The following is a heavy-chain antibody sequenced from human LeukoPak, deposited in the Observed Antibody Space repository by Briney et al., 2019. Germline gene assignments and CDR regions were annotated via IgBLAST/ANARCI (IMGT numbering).Heavy chain of an antibody. D-gene: IGHD3-22*01. Sequence: ASVKVSCKASGYTFTSYGISWVRQAPGQGLEWMGRISAYNGNTNYAQKLQGRVTMTTDTSTSTAYMELRSLRSDDTAVYYCARSEDSRDAFDIWGQGTLVTVSS. J-gene: IGHJ4*02. V-gene: IGHV1-18*01. CDR1: GYTFTSYG. CDR2: ISAYNGNT. CDR3: ARSEDSRDAFDI.